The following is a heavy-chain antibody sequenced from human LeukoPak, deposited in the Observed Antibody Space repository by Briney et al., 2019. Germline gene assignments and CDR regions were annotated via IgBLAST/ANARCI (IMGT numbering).Heavy chain of an antibody. CDR2: ISGSENYI. V-gene: IGHV3-11*04. D-gene: IGHD6-25*01. CDR1: GFTFSDYY. J-gene: IGHJ4*02. CDR3: ARDFIPAATFHS. Sequence: GGSLRLSCEASGFTFSDYYMSWIRQAPGKGLEWLAYISGSENYIYYADSVKGRFTISRDSAKNSVYLQMDSLRVEDTARYYCARDFIPAATFHSWGQGTRVTVSS.